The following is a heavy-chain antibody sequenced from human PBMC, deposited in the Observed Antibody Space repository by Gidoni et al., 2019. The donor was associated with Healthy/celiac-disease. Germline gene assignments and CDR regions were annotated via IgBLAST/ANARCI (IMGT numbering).Heavy chain of an antibody. V-gene: IGHV4-39*01. CDR2: SYYSGST. J-gene: IGHJ4*02. CDR1: GVSLSSRSYY. D-gene: IGHD3-22*01. Sequence: QLQLQESGPGLVKPSETLSLTCTVSGVSLSSRSYYWGWIRQPPGKGLEWIGSSYYSGSTYYNPSLKSRVTISVDTSKNQFSLKLSSVTAADTAVYYCARLISQYDSSGYYYAGFDYWGQGTLVTVSS. CDR3: ARLISQYDSSGYYYAGFDY.